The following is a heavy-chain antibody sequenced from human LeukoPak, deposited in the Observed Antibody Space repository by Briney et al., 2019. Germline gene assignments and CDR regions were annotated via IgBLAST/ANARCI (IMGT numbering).Heavy chain of an antibody. V-gene: IGHV4-39*06. CDR1: GGSISSSSYY. J-gene: IGHJ4*02. Sequence: SETLSLTCTVSGGSISSSSYYWGWIRQPPGKGLEWIGSIYYSGSTYYNPSLKSRVTISVDTSKNQFPLKLSSVTAADTAVYYCARVIAVAGQYFDYWGQGTLVTVSS. CDR3: ARVIAVAGQYFDY. D-gene: IGHD6-19*01. CDR2: IYYSGST.